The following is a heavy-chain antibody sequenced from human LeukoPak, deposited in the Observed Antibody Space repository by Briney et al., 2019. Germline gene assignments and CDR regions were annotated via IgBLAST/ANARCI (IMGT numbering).Heavy chain of an antibody. D-gene: IGHD5-12*01. CDR3: ATTRDIVGLGMDV. CDR2: IDPSDSYT. J-gene: IGHJ6*04. CDR1: GYSFTSYW. Sequence: GESLKISCKGSGYSFTSYWIGWVRQMLGKGLEWMGRIDPSDSYTNYSPSFQGHATISADKSISTAYLQWSSLKASDTAMYYCATTRDIVGLGMDVWGKGTTVTVSS. V-gene: IGHV5-10-1*01.